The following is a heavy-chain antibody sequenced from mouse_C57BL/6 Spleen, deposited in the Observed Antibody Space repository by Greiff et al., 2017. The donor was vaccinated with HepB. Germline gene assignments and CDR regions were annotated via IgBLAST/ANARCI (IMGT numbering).Heavy chain of an antibody. J-gene: IGHJ4*01. CDR1: GYTFTDYY. Sequence: EVQLQQSGPELVKPGASVKISCKASGYTFTDYYMNWVKQSHGKSLEWIGDINPNNGGTSYNQKFKGKATLTVDKSSSTAYMELRSLTSEDSAVYYCAREGRQLRLPGAMDYWGQGTSVTVSS. CDR2: INPNNGGT. V-gene: IGHV1-26*01. CDR3: AREGRQLRLPGAMDY. D-gene: IGHD3-2*02.